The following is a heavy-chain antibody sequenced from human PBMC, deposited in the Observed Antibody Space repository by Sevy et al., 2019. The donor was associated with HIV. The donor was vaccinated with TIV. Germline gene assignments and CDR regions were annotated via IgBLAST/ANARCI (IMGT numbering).Heavy chain of an antibody. Sequence: SETLSLTCTVSGGSISSGSYYWSWIRQPAGKGLEWIGRIYTSWSTNYNPSLKSRVTISVDTSKNQFSLKLSSVTAADTAVYYCARDNTYYDYVWGSYRQKYFDYWGQGTLVTVSS. V-gene: IGHV4-61*02. CDR3: ARDNTYYDYVWGSYRQKYFDY. J-gene: IGHJ4*02. D-gene: IGHD3-16*02. CDR1: GGSISSGSYY. CDR2: IYTSWST.